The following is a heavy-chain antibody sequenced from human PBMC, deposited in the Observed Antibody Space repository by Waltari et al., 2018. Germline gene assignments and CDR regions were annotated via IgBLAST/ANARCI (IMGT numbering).Heavy chain of an antibody. Sequence: QVQLQESGPGLVKPSETLSLTCAVSGYSISSGYYWGWIRQPPGKGLEWIGSIYHSGSTYYNQSLKSRVTISVDTSKNQFSLKLSSVTAADTAVYYCARRAFGPRYFDLWGRGTLVTVSS. CDR1: GYSISSGYY. V-gene: IGHV4-38-2*01. CDR3: ARRAFGPRYFDL. D-gene: IGHD3-10*01. J-gene: IGHJ2*01. CDR2: IYHSGST.